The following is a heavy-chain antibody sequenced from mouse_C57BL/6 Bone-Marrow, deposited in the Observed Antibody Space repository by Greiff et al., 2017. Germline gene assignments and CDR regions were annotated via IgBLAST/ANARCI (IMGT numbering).Heavy chain of an antibody. Sequence: QVQLKQSGAELVKPGASVKMSCKASGYTFTSYWITWVKQRPGQGLEWIGDIYPGSGSPNYNEKFKSKATLTVDTSSSTAYMQLSSLTSEDSAVYYCARDYSPHFDYWGQGTTLTVSS. CDR3: ARDYSPHFDY. CDR2: IYPGSGSP. J-gene: IGHJ2*01. D-gene: IGHD2-12*01. CDR1: GYTFTSYW. V-gene: IGHV1-55*01.